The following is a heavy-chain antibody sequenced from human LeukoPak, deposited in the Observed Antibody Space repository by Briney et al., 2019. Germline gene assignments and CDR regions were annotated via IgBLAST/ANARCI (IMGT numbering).Heavy chain of an antibody. CDR3: AKGAYYGSGRHGGWFDP. CDR2: LDPYSGDT. V-gene: IGHV1-2*02. CDR1: GYTFTNFY. J-gene: IGHJ5*02. Sequence: ASVKVSCKASGYTFTNFYIHWVRQAPGQGLEWMGWLDPYSGDTNYAQKFQGRVSLTRDTSINTAYMELTRLTSEDTAVYYCAKGAYYGSGRHGGWFDPWGQGNLVTVSS. D-gene: IGHD3-10*01.